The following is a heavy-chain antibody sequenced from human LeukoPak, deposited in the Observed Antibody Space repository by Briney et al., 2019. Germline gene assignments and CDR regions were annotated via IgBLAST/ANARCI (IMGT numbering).Heavy chain of an antibody. V-gene: IGHV3-48*03. CDR2: ISSSGSTI. CDR1: GFTFSSYE. J-gene: IGHJ4*02. CDR3: ARFRSPHATAMIVVVPAVSDY. D-gene: IGHD2-2*01. Sequence: GGSLRLSCAASGFTFSSYEMNWVRQAPGKGLEWVSYISSSGSTIYYADSVKGRFTISRDNAKNSLYLQMNSLRAEDTAVCYCARFRSPHATAMIVVVPAVSDYWGQGTLVTVSS.